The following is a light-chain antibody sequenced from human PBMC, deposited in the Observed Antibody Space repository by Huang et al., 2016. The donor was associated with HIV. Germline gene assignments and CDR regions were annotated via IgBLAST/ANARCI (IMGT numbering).Light chain of an antibody. J-gene: IGKJ1*01. CDR2: GAS. V-gene: IGKV1-NL1*01. CDR3: QQYFSALWT. CDR1: QGISKS. Sequence: DIQMTQSPSSLSASVADRVTITCRASQGISKSLAWYQRKTGKPPRLLVSGASKLESGVPSRFSGSGSGTDYTLTISSLQPEDFATYYCQQYFSALWTFGQGTKV.